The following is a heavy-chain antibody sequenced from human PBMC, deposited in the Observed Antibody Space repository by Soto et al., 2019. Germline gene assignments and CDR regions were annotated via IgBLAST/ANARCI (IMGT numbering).Heavy chain of an antibody. D-gene: IGHD4-17*01. CDR1: GFSFSSYN. Sequence: EVQLVESGGGLVKPEESLRLSCAASGFSFSSYNMKWVRQAPGKGLEWVSSISTSGSYIFYAGSVRGRFTIFRDDAKNSLHLQMNSLRVEDADVYYCATIGDRDGFDIWGQGTTVIVSS. V-gene: IGHV3-21*06. CDR2: ISTSGSYI. CDR3: ATIGDRDGFDI. J-gene: IGHJ3*02.